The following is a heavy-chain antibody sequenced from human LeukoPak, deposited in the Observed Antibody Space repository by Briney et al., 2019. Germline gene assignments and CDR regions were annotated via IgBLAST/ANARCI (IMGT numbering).Heavy chain of an antibody. J-gene: IGHJ4*02. CDR1: GYTFTSYY. V-gene: IGHV1-46*01. Sequence: EASVKVSCKASGYTFTSYYMHWVRQAPGQGLEWMGIINPSGGSTSYAQKFQGRVTMTRDTSTSTVYMELSSLRSEDTAVYYCARSNHYYDSSGYRYYFDYWGQGTLVTVSS. D-gene: IGHD3-22*01. CDR3: ARSNHYYDSSGYRYYFDY. CDR2: INPSGGST.